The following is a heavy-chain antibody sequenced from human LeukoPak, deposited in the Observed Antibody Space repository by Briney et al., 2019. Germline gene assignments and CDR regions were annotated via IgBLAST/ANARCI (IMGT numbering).Heavy chain of an antibody. CDR3: AKEPYYDFWSGYYWFDP. Sequence: PGKSLRLSCAASGFAFSAYWMSWVRQAPGKGLEWVSAISGSGGSTYYADSVKGRFTISRDNSKNTLYLQMNSLRAEDTAVYYCAKEPYYDFWSGYYWFDPWGQGTLVTVSS. CDR1: GFAFSAYW. J-gene: IGHJ5*02. CDR2: ISGSGGST. V-gene: IGHV3-23*01. D-gene: IGHD3-3*01.